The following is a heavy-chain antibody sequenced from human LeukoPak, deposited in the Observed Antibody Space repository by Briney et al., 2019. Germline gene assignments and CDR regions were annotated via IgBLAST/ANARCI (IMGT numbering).Heavy chain of an antibody. CDR1: GFIFRDFS. V-gene: IGHV3-7*01. CDR3: ARPRGCGSSRCDNFDY. Sequence: GGSLRLSCSVSGFIFRDFSMSWVRQAPGKGLEWVAKMNEYGSEIFYVDSVKGRFTISRDNGKNSLYLQMNRLRAEDTAVYYCARPRGCGSSRCDNFDYWGQGTLVTVSS. CDR2: MNEYGSEI. J-gene: IGHJ4*02. D-gene: IGHD2-2*01.